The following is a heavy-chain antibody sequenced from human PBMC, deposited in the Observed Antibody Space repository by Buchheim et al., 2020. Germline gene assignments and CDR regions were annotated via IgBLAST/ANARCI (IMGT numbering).Heavy chain of an antibody. V-gene: IGHV7-4-1*02. Sequence: QVRLVQSGSELKKPGASVKVSCKAPGYSFTSYGMSWVRQAPGQGFEWMGWINTNTGNPTYAQGFTGRFVFSLDTSVSTAYLQISSLKAEDTAVYYCARVASIFGVVIKRYFDYWGQGTL. CDR2: INTNTGNP. J-gene: IGHJ4*02. CDR1: GYSFTSYG. CDR3: ARVASIFGVVIKRYFDY. D-gene: IGHD3-3*01.